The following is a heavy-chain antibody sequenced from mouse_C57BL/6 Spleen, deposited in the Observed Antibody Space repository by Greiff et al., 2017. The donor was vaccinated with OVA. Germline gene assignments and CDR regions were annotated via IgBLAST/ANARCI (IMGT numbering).Heavy chain of an antibody. D-gene: IGHD4-1*01. Sequence: VQLQQSGAELVRPGASVKLSCTASGFNIKDDYMHWVKQRPEQGLEWIGWIDPENGDTEYASKLQGKATITADTSSNTAYLQLSSLTSEDTAVYYCTTLGRGYWGQGTTLTVSS. J-gene: IGHJ2*01. CDR2: IDPENGDT. CDR1: GFNIKDDY. CDR3: TTLGRGY. V-gene: IGHV14-4*01.